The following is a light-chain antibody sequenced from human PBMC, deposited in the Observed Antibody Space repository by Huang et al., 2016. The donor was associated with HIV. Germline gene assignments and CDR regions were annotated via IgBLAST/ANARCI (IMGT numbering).Light chain of an antibody. CDR3: QQYYSYRT. CDR2: AGS. V-gene: IGKV1-8*01. J-gene: IGKJ1*01. Sequence: AIRMTQSPSSLSASTGDRVNITCRASQDINNFLAWYQQKPGKAPNLLIYAGSILETGVPSRFSGSGSGTEFNLSISCRQSEDFATYYCQQYYSYRTFGQGTQVEIK. CDR1: QDINNF.